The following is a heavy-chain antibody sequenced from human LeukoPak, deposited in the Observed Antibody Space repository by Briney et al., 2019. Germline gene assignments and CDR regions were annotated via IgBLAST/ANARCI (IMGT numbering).Heavy chain of an antibody. J-gene: IGHJ6*03. Sequence: GASVKVSCKASGYTFTSYGITWVRQAPGQGLEWLGWISAYNGNTNYAQKLQGRVTMTTDTSTSTAYMELRSLRSDDTAVYYCARLDTDSYYYYYMDVWGKGTTVTVSS. CDR2: ISAYNGNT. CDR3: ARLDTDSYYYYYMDV. CDR1: GYTFTSYG. V-gene: IGHV1-18*01. D-gene: IGHD5-18*01.